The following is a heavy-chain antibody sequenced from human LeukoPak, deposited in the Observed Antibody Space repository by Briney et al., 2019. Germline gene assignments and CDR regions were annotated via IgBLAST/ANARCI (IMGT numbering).Heavy chain of an antibody. CDR1: GFTVSSNY. J-gene: IGHJ4*02. CDR2: IYSGGST. V-gene: IGHV3-53*01. D-gene: IGHD3-10*01. CDR3: ARLLLNTFDY. Sequence: PGRSLRLSCAASGFTVSSNYMSWVRQAPGKGLEWVSVIYSGGSTYYADSVKGRFTISRDNSKNTLYLQMNSLRAEDTAVYYCARLLLNTFDYWGQGTLVTVSS.